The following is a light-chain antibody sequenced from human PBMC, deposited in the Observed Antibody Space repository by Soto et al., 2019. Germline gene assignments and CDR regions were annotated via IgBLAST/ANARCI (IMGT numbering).Light chain of an antibody. CDR3: QQYNNWPPWT. CDR2: GAS. J-gene: IGKJ1*01. CDR1: QSVYSN. Sequence: EVVMTQSPATLSVSPGERATLSCRASQSVYSNLAWYQEKPGQAPRLLIYGASTRATGIPARFSGSGSGTEFTLTISSLQSEDFAVYYCQQYNNWPPWTFGQGTKVDI. V-gene: IGKV3-15*01.